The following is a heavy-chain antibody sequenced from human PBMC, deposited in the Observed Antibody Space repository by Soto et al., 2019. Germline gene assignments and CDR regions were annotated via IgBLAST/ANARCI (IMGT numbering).Heavy chain of an antibody. CDR3: ARGPTDYYDNSSNYFLDY. CDR1: GYTFITYG. CDR2: ISTYNGNT. V-gene: IGHV1-18*01. Sequence: QVQLVQSGAEVKKPGASVKVSCKASGYTFITYGVSWVRQAPGQGLDWLGWISTYNGNTRYAERLQGRVTMTTDTTTNTAYMELRILISDDTAVYYCARGPTDYYDNSSNYFLDYWGQGTLVTVSS. J-gene: IGHJ4*02. D-gene: IGHD3-22*01.